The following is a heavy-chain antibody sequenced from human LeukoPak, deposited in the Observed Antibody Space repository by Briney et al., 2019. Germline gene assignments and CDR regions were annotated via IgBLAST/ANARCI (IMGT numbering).Heavy chain of an antibody. V-gene: IGHV4-59*01. D-gene: IGHD3-10*01. CDR3: ARSSGSGSYFDY. Sequence: PSETLSLTCTVSGGSISSFYWSWIRQSPGKGLEWIGYIHYSGSTNYNPYLKSRVTISVDTSKNQFSLKLSSLTAADTAVYYCARSSGSGSYFDYWGQGTLVTVSS. J-gene: IGHJ4*02. CDR1: GGSISSFY. CDR2: IHYSGST.